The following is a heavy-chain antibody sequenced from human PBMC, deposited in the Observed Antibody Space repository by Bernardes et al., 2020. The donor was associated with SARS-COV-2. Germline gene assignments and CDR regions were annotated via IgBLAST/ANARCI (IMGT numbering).Heavy chain of an antibody. CDR2: FDPEDGET. J-gene: IGHJ4*02. Sequence: ASVKVSCKVSGYTLTELSMHWVRQAPGKGLEWMGGFDPEDGETIYAQKFQGRVTMTEDTSTDTAYMELSSLRSDDTAMYYCARISSAWDFFDYWGQGTLVTVPS. D-gene: IGHD6-19*01. CDR3: ARISSAWDFFDY. CDR1: GYTLTELS. V-gene: IGHV1-24*01.